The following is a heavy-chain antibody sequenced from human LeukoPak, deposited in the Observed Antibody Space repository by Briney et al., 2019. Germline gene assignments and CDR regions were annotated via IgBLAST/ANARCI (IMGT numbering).Heavy chain of an antibody. Sequence: GGSLRLSCAASGFTFSSYWMSWVRQAPGKGLEWVANIKQDGSEKYYVDSVKGRFTISRDNAKNSLYLQMNSLRAEDTAVYYCARDPYGSGSYYNGYWGQGTLVTVSS. CDR3: ARDPYGSGSYYNGY. J-gene: IGHJ4*02. CDR2: IKQDGSEK. CDR1: GFTFSSYW. D-gene: IGHD3-10*01. V-gene: IGHV3-7*01.